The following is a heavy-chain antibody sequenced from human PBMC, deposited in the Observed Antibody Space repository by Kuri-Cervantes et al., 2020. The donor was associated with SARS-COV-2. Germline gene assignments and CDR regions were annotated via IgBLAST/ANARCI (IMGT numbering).Heavy chain of an antibody. CDR2: IYTSGST. J-gene: IGHJ4*02. CDR3: ARADSSGYYYTGGFDY. CDR1: GGSISSYY. Sequence: ESLKISCTVYGGSISSYYWSWIRQPAGKGLEWIGRIYTSGSTNYNPSLKSRVTMSVDTSKNQFSLKLSSVTAADTAVYYYARADSSGYYYTGGFDYWGQGTLVTVSS. D-gene: IGHD3-22*01. V-gene: IGHV4-4*07.